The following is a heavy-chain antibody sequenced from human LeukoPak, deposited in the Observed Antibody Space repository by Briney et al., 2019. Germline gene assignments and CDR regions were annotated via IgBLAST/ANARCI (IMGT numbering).Heavy chain of an antibody. CDR1: GGSISSSPYY. J-gene: IGHJ4*02. D-gene: IGHD2/OR15-2a*01. V-gene: IGHV4-39*01. Sequence: SETLSLTCTVSGGSISSSPYYWDWIRQPPGKGLEWIGSFSYSGSTYYNPSLKSRVTISVDTSKNQFSLRLSSVTAADTAMVYCARRTFPLYFDYWGQETLVTVSS. CDR2: FSYSGST. CDR3: ARRTFPLYFDY.